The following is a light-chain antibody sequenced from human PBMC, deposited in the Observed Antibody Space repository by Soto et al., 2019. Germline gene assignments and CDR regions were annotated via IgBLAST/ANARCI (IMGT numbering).Light chain of an antibody. CDR2: AAS. CDR1: QGIGID. J-gene: IGKJ1*01. Sequence: DIQMTQSPSSLSASVGDRVTIACRASQGIGIDLAWYQQKPGKAPKRLIYAASSLQSGVPSRFSGSGSGTEFTLTISSLQPEDFATYYCLRHNSYPPTFGQGTHVQIK. CDR3: LRHNSYPPT. V-gene: IGKV1-17*01.